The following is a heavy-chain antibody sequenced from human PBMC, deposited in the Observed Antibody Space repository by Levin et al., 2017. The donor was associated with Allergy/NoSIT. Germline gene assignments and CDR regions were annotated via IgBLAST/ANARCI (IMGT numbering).Heavy chain of an antibody. CDR2: IWYDGSNK. V-gene: IGHV3-33*01. Sequence: GGSLRLSCTASGFTFSNYGIHWVRQAPGKGLDWVAVIWYDGSNKYYAESVKGRFSISRDNSKNTVHLQMNNLGVEDMAVYYCARDSDTGFDSQFDYWGQGALVTVAS. CDR3: ARDSDTGFDSQFDY. CDR1: GFTFSNYG. J-gene: IGHJ4*02. D-gene: IGHD5-12*01.